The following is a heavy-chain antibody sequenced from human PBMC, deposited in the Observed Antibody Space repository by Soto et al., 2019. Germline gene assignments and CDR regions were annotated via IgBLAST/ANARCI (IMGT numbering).Heavy chain of an antibody. CDR1: GYTFTSYG. Sequence: ASVKVSCKASGYTFTSYGISWVRQAPGQGLEWMGRISAYNGNTNYAQKLQGRVTMTTDTSTSTAYMELRGLRSDDTAVYYCARGYSSGWYVDDWGQGTLVTVSS. CDR3: ARGYSSGWYVDD. CDR2: ISAYNGNT. D-gene: IGHD6-19*01. J-gene: IGHJ4*02. V-gene: IGHV1-18*01.